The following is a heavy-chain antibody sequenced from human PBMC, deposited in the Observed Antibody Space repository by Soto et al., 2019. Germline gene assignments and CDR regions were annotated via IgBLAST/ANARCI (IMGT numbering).Heavy chain of an antibody. D-gene: IGHD3-9*01. J-gene: IGHJ4*02. CDR1: GYSFTSYW. Sequence: GESLKISCKGSGYSFTSYWIAWVRQMPGKGLEWMAIINPGDSETKYSPSFQGQVTISADKSINTAYLQWSSLKASDTAMYYCARHATYYDILSGYYFDYQGQATQVTVSS. CDR3: ARHATYYDILSGYYFDY. CDR2: INPGDSET. V-gene: IGHV5-51*01.